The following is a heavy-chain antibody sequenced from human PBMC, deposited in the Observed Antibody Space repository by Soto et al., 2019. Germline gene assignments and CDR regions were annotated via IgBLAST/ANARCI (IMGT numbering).Heavy chain of an antibody. CDR3: AKIGYGHLDY. CDR1: GSTVSGKY. V-gene: IGHV3-66*01. J-gene: IGHJ4*02. D-gene: IGHD5-18*01. Sequence: PGGSLRLSCAVSGSTVSGKYMSWVRQSPGKGLEWVSFLFSDGSTYYGDSVKGRFTISRDNSKNTLYLQMNSLRVEDTAVYYCAKIGYGHLDYWGQGTLVTVSS. CDR2: LFSDGST.